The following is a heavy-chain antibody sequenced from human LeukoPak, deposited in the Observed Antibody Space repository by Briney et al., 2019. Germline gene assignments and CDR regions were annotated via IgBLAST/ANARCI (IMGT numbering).Heavy chain of an antibody. Sequence: GGSLRLSCAASGFTFSSYAMNWVRQAPGKGLEWVSGISGSGGSTSYADSVKGRFTISRDNSKNTPYLQMNSLRAEDTAVYYCAKGRVSYYYGMDVWGQGTTVTVSS. CDR2: ISGSGGST. V-gene: IGHV3-23*01. CDR3: AKGRVSYYYGMDV. D-gene: IGHD3-10*01. CDR1: GFTFSSYA. J-gene: IGHJ6*02.